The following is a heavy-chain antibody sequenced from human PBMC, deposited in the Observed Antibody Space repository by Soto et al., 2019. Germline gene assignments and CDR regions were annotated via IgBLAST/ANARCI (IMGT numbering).Heavy chain of an antibody. CDR2: IYYSGST. J-gene: IGHJ3*02. CDR3: ARGYSYGFPGYAFDI. V-gene: IGHV4-59*01. Sequence: QVQLQESGPGLVKPSETLSLTCTVSGGSISSYYWSWIRQPPGKGLEWIGYIYYSGSTNYNPSLKRRVTISVDTSKNQFSVKLSSVTAADTAVYYCARGYSYGFPGYAFDIWGQGTMVTVSS. CDR1: GGSISSYY. D-gene: IGHD5-18*01.